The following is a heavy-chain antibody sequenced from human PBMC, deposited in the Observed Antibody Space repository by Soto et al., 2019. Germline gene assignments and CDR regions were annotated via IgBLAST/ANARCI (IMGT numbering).Heavy chain of an antibody. CDR1: GYTFTSYG. D-gene: IGHD6-13*01. CDR3: ARDSTAAGPFDY. J-gene: IGHJ4*02. CDR2: ISAYNGNT. V-gene: IGHV1-18*01. Sequence: ASVKVACKASGYTFTSYGISWVRQAPGQGLEWMGWISAYNGNTNYAQKLQGRVTMTTDTSTSTAYMELRSLRSDDTAVYYCARDSTAAGPFDYWGQGALLTVSS.